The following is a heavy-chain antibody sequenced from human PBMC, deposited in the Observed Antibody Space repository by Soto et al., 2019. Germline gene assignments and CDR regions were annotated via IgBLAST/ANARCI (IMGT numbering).Heavy chain of an antibody. V-gene: IGHV3-66*02. J-gene: IGHJ4*02. Sequence: GGSLRLSCAASGFTVSSNYMSWVRQAPGKGLEWVSVIYSDGSTYYADSVKVRFTISRDNAKNKLYLQMNSLRAEDTAVYYCARLTIAAAGSLDDWGQGTLVTVSS. CDR3: ARLTIAAAGSLDD. CDR1: GFTVSSNY. D-gene: IGHD6-13*01. CDR2: IYSDGST.